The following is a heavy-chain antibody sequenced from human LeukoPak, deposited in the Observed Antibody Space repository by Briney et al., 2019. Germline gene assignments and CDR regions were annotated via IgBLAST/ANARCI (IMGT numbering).Heavy chain of an antibody. CDR3: AKDGIAVAGTWLYYYYYYMDV. Sequence: TGGSLRLSCAASGFTFSSYGMHWVRQAPGKGLEWVAVISYDGSNKYYADSVKGRFTISRDNSKNTLYLQMNSLRAEDTAVYYCAKDGIAVAGTWLYYYYYYMDVWGKGTTVTVSS. CDR2: ISYDGSNK. CDR1: GFTFSSYG. D-gene: IGHD6-19*01. J-gene: IGHJ6*03. V-gene: IGHV3-30*18.